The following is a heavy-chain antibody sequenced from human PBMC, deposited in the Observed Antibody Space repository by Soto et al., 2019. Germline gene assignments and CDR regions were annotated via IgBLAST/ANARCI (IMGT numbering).Heavy chain of an antibody. V-gene: IGHV2-5*02. J-gene: IGHJ4*02. CDR3: AHSSSRWPLGY. Sequence: QITLKESGTTLVKPTQTLTLTCTFSGFSLSTSGVGVVWLRQPPGKALEWLALVYWDDDKRYSPSLKSRLTITQDTSKNQVVLKMNNMDHVDTATYYCAHSSSRWPLGYWGQGALVTVSS. CDR1: GFSLSTSGVG. CDR2: VYWDDDK. D-gene: IGHD4-17*01.